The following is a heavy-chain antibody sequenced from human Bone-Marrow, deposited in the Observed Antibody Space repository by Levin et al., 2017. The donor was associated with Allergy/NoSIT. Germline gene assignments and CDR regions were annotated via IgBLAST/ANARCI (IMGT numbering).Heavy chain of an antibody. CDR3: GRGAPPDY. CDR1: GFTFSIYW. Sequence: GSLRLSCAASGFTFSIYWMHWVRQAPGKGLMWVARINPDGSSTGYADSVTGRFTVSRDNARNTMYLQMNSLRAEDTAVYYCGRGAPPDYWGQGTLVTVSS. CDR2: INPDGSST. V-gene: IGHV3-74*01. J-gene: IGHJ4*02.